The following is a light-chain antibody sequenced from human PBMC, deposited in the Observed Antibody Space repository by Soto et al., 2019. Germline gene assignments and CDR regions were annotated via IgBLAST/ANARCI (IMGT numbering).Light chain of an antibody. CDR3: SSYTSSSTKV. CDR1: SSDVGGYNY. V-gene: IGLV2-14*01. J-gene: IGLJ1*01. Sequence: QSALTQPASVSGSPGQSITISCTGTSSDVGGYNYVSWYQQHPGTAPKLMIYDVSNRPSGVSNRFSGSKSGNTASLTISGLQAEAEAYYYCSSYTSSSTKVFGTGTKVTVL. CDR2: DVS.